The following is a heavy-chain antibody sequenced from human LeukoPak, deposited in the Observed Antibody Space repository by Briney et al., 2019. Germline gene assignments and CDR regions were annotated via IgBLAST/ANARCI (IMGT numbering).Heavy chain of an antibody. J-gene: IGHJ4*02. D-gene: IGHD3-22*01. CDR1: GGSISSYY. Sequence: ASETLSLTCTVSGGSISSYYWSWIRQPPGKGLEWIGYIYYSGSTNYNPSLKSRVTISVDTSKNQFSLKLSSVTAADTAVYYCARGVSSGYYYEENYFDYWGQGTLVTVSS. V-gene: IGHV4-59*01. CDR2: IYYSGST. CDR3: ARGVSSGYYYEENYFDY.